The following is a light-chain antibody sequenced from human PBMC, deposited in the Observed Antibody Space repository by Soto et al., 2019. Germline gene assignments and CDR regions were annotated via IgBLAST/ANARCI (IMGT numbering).Light chain of an antibody. CDR1: DSNIGSNT. V-gene: IGLV1-44*01. Sequence: QSVLTQPPSASGTPGQRVSISCSGSDSNIGSNTVNWYQQLPRAAPKLLIYSNNQRPSGVPDRFSASKSGTSASLAISGLQSEDEADYYCAAWDDTLSGRVVFGGGTKLTVL. J-gene: IGLJ2*01. CDR2: SNN. CDR3: AAWDDTLSGRVV.